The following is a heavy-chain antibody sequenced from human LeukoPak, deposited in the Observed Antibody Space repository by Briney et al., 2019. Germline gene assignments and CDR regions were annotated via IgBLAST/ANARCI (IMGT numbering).Heavy chain of an antibody. CDR1: GGSISNSNW. CDR3: ARDQIVGATLFDY. J-gene: IGHJ4*02. Sequence: SGTLSLTCAVSGGSISNSNWWSWIRQPPGKGLEWIGEIYHSGSTNYNPSLKSRVTISVDTSKNQFSLKLSSVTAADTAVYYCARDQIVGATLFDYWGQGTLVTVSS. V-gene: IGHV4-4*02. D-gene: IGHD1-26*01. CDR2: IYHSGST.